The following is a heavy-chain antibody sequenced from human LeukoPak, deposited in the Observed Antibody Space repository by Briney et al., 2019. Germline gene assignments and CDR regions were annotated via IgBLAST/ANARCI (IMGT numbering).Heavy chain of an antibody. V-gene: IGHV3-74*01. CDR2: INSDGSTT. Sequence: GGSLSLSCAASGFTFSNYWMHWVRHAPGKGLVWVARINSDGSTTNYADSVKGRFTISRDNAKNTLYLQMNSLRAEDTAVYYCARLTPPFDYWGQGTLVTVSS. J-gene: IGHJ4*02. CDR3: ARLTPPFDY. CDR1: GFTFSNYW. D-gene: IGHD3-16*01.